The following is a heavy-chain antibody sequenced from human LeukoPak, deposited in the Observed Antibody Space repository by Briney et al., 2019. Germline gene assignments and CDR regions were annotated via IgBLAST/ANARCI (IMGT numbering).Heavy chain of an antibody. D-gene: IGHD3-3*01. J-gene: IGHJ4*02. Sequence: SETLSLTWTVAGGSISSDYWSWIRWPPGKGLEWIGNIYYSGSTNYNASLKSRVTISVDTSKNQVSLKLSFVTAADTAVYYCARGYDFWSVWGQGTLVNVSS. CDR2: IYYSGST. CDR3: ARGYDFWSV. V-gene: IGHV4-59*01. CDR1: GGSISSDY.